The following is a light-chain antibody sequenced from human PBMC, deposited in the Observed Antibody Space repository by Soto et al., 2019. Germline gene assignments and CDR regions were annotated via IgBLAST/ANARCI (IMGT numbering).Light chain of an antibody. V-gene: IGLV2-14*01. J-gene: IGLJ3*02. CDR2: EVS. Sequence: QSALTQPASVSGSPGQSITIYCTGTSSDVGGYNYVSWYQHHPGKAPKFMIYEVSNRPSGVSSRFSVSKSGNTASLTISGLQAEDEADYYCSSYTGSNLVFGGGTKLTVL. CDR1: SSDVGGYNY. CDR3: SSYTGSNLV.